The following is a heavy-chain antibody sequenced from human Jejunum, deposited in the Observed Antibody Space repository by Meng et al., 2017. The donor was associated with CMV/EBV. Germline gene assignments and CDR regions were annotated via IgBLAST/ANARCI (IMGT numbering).Heavy chain of an antibody. D-gene: IGHD3-16*01. J-gene: IGHJ6*02. CDR3: ARSVWGYYGMDV. V-gene: IGHV4-31*02. CDR2: IYYSGGI. Sequence: GGSVSSEFYYWNWIRQHPGKGLEWIGYIYYSGGIYYNPSLRSRVTMSADTSKNQFSLKLSSVTAADTAVYYCARSVWGYYGMDVWGQGTTVTVSS. CDR1: GGSVSSEFYY.